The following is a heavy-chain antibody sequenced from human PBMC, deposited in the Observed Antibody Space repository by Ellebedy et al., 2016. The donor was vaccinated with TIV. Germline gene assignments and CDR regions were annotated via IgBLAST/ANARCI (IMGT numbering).Heavy chain of an antibody. CDR2: IYSGGST. J-gene: IGHJ6*02. CDR3: AKGKKRGYFYGMDV. V-gene: IGHV3-66*01. D-gene: IGHD1-26*01. CDR1: GFTVSSNS. Sequence: GESLKISCAASGFTVSSNSMSWVRQAPGKGLDWVSVIYSGGSTYYADSVKGRFTISRDNSQNTLYLQMNSLRAEDTAVYYFAKGKKRGYFYGMDVWGQGNTVTVSS.